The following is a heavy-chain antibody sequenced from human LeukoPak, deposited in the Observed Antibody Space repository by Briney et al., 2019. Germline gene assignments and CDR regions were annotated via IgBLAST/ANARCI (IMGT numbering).Heavy chain of an antibody. CDR1: GYSISSGYY. CDR2: IYHSGST. V-gene: IGHV4-38-2*02. J-gene: IGHJ4*02. D-gene: IGHD3-3*01. Sequence: PSETLSLTCTVSGYSISSGYYWGWIRPPPGKGLEWIGSIYHSGSTYYNPSLKSRVTISVDTSKNQFSLKLSSVTAADTAVYYCARHALSWVFGVVIIEFWDYWGQGTLVTVSS. CDR3: ARHALSWVFGVVIIEFWDY.